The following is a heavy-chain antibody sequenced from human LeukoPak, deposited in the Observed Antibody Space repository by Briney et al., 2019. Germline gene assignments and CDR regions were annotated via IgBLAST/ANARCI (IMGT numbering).Heavy chain of an antibody. CDR2: INHSGST. D-gene: IGHD3-16*01. CDR1: GGSFSGYY. J-gene: IGHJ4*02. V-gene: IGHV4-34*01. CDR3: VRDRAYAYGPFDY. Sequence: TETLSLTSAVYGGSFSGYYWSWIRQPPGKGLEWIGEINHSGSTNYNPSLKSRVTISVATSKNQFSLKLSSVTAADTAVYYCVRDRAYAYGPFDYWGQGTLVTVSS.